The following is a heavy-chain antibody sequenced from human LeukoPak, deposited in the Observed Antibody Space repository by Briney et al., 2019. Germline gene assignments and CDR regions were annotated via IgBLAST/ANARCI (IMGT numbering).Heavy chain of an antibody. CDR1: GGSISSYY. V-gene: IGHV4-4*07. J-gene: IGHJ4*02. D-gene: IGHD3-3*01. CDR3: ASQRDYDFWSGPPTYYYFDY. Sequence: SETLSLTCTVSGGSISSYYWSRIRQPAGKGLEWIGRIYTSGSTNYNPSLKSRVTISVDTSKNQFSLKLSSVTAADTVVYYCASQRDYDFWSGPPTYYYFDYWGQGTLVTVSS. CDR2: IYTSGST.